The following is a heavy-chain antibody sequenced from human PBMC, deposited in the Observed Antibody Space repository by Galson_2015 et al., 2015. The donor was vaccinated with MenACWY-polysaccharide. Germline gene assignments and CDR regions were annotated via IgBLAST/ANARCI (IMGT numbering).Heavy chain of an antibody. CDR2: ISSGANSI. Sequence: SMRLSCAASGFSFNDYYMIWLRQAPGEGLEWVSYISSGANSIYYADSVKGRFTISRDNAKNSLSLQMNSLRAEDTAVYYCARVKGYYASSGPYFDYWGQGTLVTVSS. V-gene: IGHV3-11*01. D-gene: IGHD3-22*01. CDR3: ARVKGYYASSGPYFDY. J-gene: IGHJ4*02. CDR1: GFSFNDYY.